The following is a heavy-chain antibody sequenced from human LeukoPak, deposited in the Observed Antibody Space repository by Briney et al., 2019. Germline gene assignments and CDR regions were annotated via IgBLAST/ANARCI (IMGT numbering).Heavy chain of an antibody. D-gene: IGHD3-10*01. Sequence: SETLSLTCTVSGGSISSYYWSWIRQPPGKGLEWIGSIYYSGSTYYNPSLKSRVTISVDTSKNQFSLKLTSVTAADTAVYYCARPGYYGSENFYYDAFDIWGQGTMVTVSS. V-gene: IGHV4-59*08. CDR2: IYYSGST. J-gene: IGHJ3*02. CDR3: ARPGYYGSENFYYDAFDI. CDR1: GGSISSYY.